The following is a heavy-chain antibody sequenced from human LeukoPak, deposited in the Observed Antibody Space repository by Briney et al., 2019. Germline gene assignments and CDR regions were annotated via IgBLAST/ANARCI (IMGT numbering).Heavy chain of an antibody. J-gene: IGHJ6*03. D-gene: IGHD2-15*01. Sequence: SETLSLTCAVYGGSFSGYYWSWIRQPPGKGLEWIGEINHSGSTNYNPSLKSRVTISVDTSKNQFSLKLSSVTAADTAVYYCARGQGSMSSVYYYYYMDVWGKGTTVTISS. CDR2: INHSGST. CDR3: ARGQGSMSSVYYYYYMDV. CDR1: GGSFSGYY. V-gene: IGHV4-34*01.